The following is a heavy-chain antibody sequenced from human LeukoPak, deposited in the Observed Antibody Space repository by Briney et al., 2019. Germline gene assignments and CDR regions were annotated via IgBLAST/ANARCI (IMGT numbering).Heavy chain of an antibody. CDR1: GYSLPELS. Sequence: ASVKVYCKVCGYSLPELSMLCVRQPPGKRLEGMGGFDSEDGETIYAQKFQGRVTMTEDTSTDTAYMELSSLRSEDTAVYYCATDLLVYSSGPYAFDIWGQGTMVTVSS. CDR2: FDSEDGET. D-gene: IGHD6-19*01. CDR3: ATDLLVYSSGPYAFDI. V-gene: IGHV1-24*01. J-gene: IGHJ3*02.